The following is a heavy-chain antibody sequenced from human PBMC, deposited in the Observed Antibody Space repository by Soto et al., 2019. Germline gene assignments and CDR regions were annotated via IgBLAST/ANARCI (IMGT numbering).Heavy chain of an antibody. J-gene: IGHJ6*02. D-gene: IGHD6-6*01. Sequence: PGGSLRLSCQAYGFTFSSNSMNWDRQVQGKGLEWVSSISSSSSYIYYADSVKGRFTISRDNAKNSLYLQMNSLRAEDTAVYYCARVAESSSVAYYYGMDVWGQGTTVTVSS. CDR3: ARVAESSSVAYYYGMDV. CDR2: ISSSSSYI. CDR1: GFTFSSNS. V-gene: IGHV3-21*01.